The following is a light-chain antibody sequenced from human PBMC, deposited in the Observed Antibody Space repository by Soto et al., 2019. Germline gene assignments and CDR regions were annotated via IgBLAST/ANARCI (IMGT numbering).Light chain of an antibody. V-gene: IGKV3-20*01. J-gene: IGKJ3*01. CDR2: GAS. CDR1: QSISSSY. CDR3: QQYGISPPLFT. Sequence: EIVLTQSPGTLSLSPGERATLSCRAGQSISSSYLAWYQQKPGQAPRLLIYGASSGATGIPDRFSGSGSGTDFTLTISRLEPEDFAVYYCQQYGISPPLFTFGPGTKVDIK.